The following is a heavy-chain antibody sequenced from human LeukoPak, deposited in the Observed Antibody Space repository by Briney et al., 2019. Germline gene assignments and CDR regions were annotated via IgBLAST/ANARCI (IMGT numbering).Heavy chain of an antibody. D-gene: IGHD6-19*01. Sequence: PGRSLRLSCAASGFTFSRYAMHWVRQAPGKGLEWVAVISYDGSNKYYADSVKGRFTISRDNSKNTLYLQMNSLRAEDTAVYYCAREGVILAVADYYFDYWGQGTLVTVSS. CDR2: ISYDGSNK. CDR3: AREGVILAVADYYFDY. CDR1: GFTFSRYA. J-gene: IGHJ4*02. V-gene: IGHV3-30*04.